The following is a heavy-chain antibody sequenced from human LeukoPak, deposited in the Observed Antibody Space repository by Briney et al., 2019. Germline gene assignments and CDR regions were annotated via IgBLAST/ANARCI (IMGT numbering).Heavy chain of an antibody. Sequence: SVKVSCKASGGTFSSYAIGWVRQAPGQGLEWMGGIIPILGTANYAQKFQGRVTITTDESTSTAYMELSSLRSEDTAVYYCARGLRWLQLDYWGQGTLVTVSS. CDR3: ARGLRWLQLDY. CDR2: IIPILGTA. CDR1: GGTFSSYA. J-gene: IGHJ4*02. V-gene: IGHV1-69*05. D-gene: IGHD5-24*01.